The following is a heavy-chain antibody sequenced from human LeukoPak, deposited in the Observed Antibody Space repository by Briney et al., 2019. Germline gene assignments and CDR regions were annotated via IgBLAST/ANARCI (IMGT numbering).Heavy chain of an antibody. CDR2: ISGSGGST. CDR1: GFTFSSYA. Sequence: TGGSLRLSCAASGFTFSSYAMSWVRQAPGKGLEWVSAISGSGGSTYYADSVKGRFTIYRDNSKNTLYLQMNSLRAEDTAVYYCAKDREVLRYFPWICWGQGTLVTVSS. D-gene: IGHD3-9*01. CDR3: AKDREVLRYFPWIC. V-gene: IGHV3-23*01. J-gene: IGHJ4*02.